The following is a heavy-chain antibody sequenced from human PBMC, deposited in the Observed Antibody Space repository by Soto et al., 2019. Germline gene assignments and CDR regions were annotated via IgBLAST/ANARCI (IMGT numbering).Heavy chain of an antibody. Sequence: GGSLRLSCTASGFTFGDYAMSWVRQAPGKGLEWVGFIRSKAYGGTTEYAASGKGRFTISRDDSKSIAYLQMNSLKTEDTAVYYCTRVIYYGSGSPTFFDYWGQGTLVTVSS. CDR3: TRVIYYGSGSPTFFDY. D-gene: IGHD3-10*01. V-gene: IGHV3-49*04. CDR2: IRSKAYGGTT. CDR1: GFTFGDYA. J-gene: IGHJ4*02.